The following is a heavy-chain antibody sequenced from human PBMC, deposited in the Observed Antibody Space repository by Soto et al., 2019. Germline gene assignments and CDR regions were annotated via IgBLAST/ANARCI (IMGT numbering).Heavy chain of an antibody. CDR2: IYHSGST. J-gene: IGHJ5*02. CDR1: GGSISSSNW. Sequence: QVQLQESGPGLVKPSGTLSLTCAVSGGSISSSNWWSWVRQPPGKGLEWIGEIYHSGSTNYNPSLQSRVTPTLAKSKTHVPPTLSPVTAADTAVYYCARGDWGSSWNWFDPWGQGTLVTVSS. CDR3: ARGDWGSSWNWFDP. V-gene: IGHV4-4*02. D-gene: IGHD6-13*01.